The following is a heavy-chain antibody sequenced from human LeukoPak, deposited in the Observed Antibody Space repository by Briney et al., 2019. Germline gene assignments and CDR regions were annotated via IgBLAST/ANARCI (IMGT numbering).Heavy chain of an antibody. V-gene: IGHV4-39*01. J-gene: IGHJ6*02. CDR1: GGSISSSSYY. Sequence: PSETLSLTCTVSGGSISSSSYYWGWIRQPPGKGLEWIGSIYYSGSTYYNPSLKSRVTISVDTSKNQFSLKLSSVTAADTAVYYCARHATPCYDFWSGYYKCVVDYGMDVWGQGTTVTVSS. D-gene: IGHD3-3*01. CDR3: ARHATPCYDFWSGYYKCVVDYGMDV. CDR2: IYYSGST.